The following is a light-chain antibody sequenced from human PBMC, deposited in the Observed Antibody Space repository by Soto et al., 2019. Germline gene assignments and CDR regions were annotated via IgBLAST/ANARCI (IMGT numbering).Light chain of an antibody. Sequence: IVLTQSPGTLSLSPGERATLSCRASQSVSSSYLAWYQQNPGQAPRLLIYASSSRATGIPDRFSGSGSGTDFTLTISRLEPEDFAVYYCQQHSHWPPWTFGQGTKVDIK. V-gene: IGKV3D-20*02. CDR1: QSVSSSY. J-gene: IGKJ1*01. CDR3: QQHSHWPPWT. CDR2: ASS.